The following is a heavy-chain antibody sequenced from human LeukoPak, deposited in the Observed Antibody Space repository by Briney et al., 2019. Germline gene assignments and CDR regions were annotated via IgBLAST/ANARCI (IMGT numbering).Heavy chain of an antibody. D-gene: IGHD2-2*01. Sequence: GGSLRLSCAASGFTFSSYEMNWVRQAPGKGLEWVSYISSSGSTIYYADSVKDRFSISRDISTNTLYLQMNSLTAEDTAVYFCAKVRHGYCSSNSCSCFDYWGQGTLVTVSS. CDR1: GFTFSSYE. CDR2: ISSSGSTI. J-gene: IGHJ4*02. CDR3: AKVRHGYCSSNSCSCFDY. V-gene: IGHV3-48*03.